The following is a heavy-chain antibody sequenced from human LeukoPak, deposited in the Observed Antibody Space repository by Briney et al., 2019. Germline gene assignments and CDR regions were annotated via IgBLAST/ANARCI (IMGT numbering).Heavy chain of an antibody. D-gene: IGHD6-19*01. CDR1: GYTFTSYG. Sequence: GASVKVSCKASGYTFTSYGISWVRRAPGQGLAWMGWISAYNGNTNYAQKLQGRVPVTTDTSTRTAYMELRSLRSDDTAVYYCARVGVAGGRQWLNDYWGQGTLVTVSS. CDR3: ARVGVAGGRQWLNDY. J-gene: IGHJ4*02. CDR2: ISAYNGNT. V-gene: IGHV1-18*01.